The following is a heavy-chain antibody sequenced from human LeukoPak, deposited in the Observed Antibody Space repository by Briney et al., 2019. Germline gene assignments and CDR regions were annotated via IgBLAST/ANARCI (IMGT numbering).Heavy chain of an antibody. CDR3: ARDKFGYYYDSSGYYPPDY. V-gene: IGHV3-21*01. D-gene: IGHD3-22*01. CDR2: ISSSSSYI. CDR1: GFTFSSYS. J-gene: IGHJ4*02. Sequence: GGSLRLSCAASGFTFSSYSMNWVRQAPGKGLEWVSSISSSSSYIYYADSVKGRFTISRDNAKNSLYLQMNSLRAEDTAVYYCARDKFGYYYDSSGYYPPDYWGQGTLVTVSS.